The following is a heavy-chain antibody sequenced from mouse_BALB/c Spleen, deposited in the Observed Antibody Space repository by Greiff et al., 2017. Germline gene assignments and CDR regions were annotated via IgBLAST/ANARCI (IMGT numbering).Heavy chain of an antibody. CDR2: ISSGGSYT. CDR1: GFTFSSYA. CDR3: ARDRGRYDAMDY. J-gene: IGHJ4*01. D-gene: IGHD1-1*01. Sequence: DVQLVESGGGLVKPGGSLKLSCAASGFTFSSYAMSWVRQSPEKRLEWVAEISSGGSYTYYPDTVTGRFTISRDNAKNTLYLEMSSLRSEDTAMYYCARDRGRYDAMDYWGQGTSVTVSS. V-gene: IGHV5-9-4*01.